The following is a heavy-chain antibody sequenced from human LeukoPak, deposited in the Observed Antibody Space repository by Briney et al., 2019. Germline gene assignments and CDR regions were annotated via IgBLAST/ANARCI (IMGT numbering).Heavy chain of an antibody. J-gene: IGHJ4*02. V-gene: IGHV3-7*01. CDR1: AFTFTNYW. Sequence: GGSLRLSCAASAFTFTNYWMSWVRQAPGKGLEWVANIKEDGSENYYVDSVKGRFTISRDDAENSLYLEMTSLRTEDTAIYYCARLLGRGTTFDSWGQGTLVTVSS. D-gene: IGHD1/OR15-1a*01. CDR2: IKEDGSEN. CDR3: ARLLGRGTTFDS.